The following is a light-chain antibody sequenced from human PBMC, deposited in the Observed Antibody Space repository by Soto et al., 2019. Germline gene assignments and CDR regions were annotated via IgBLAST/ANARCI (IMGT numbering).Light chain of an antibody. J-gene: IGLJ1*01. Sequence: SALTQPASVSGSPGQSITISCTGTSSDVGGYNYASWYQQHPGKAPKLMIYEVSNRPSGVSNRFSGSKSGNTASLTISGLQAEDEADYYCSSYTSSSTPLYVFGTGTKVTVL. V-gene: IGLV2-14*01. CDR1: SSDVGGYNY. CDR3: SSYTSSSTPLYV. CDR2: EVS.